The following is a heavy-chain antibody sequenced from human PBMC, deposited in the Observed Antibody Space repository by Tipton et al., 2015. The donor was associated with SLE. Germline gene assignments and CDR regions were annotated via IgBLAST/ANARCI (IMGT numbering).Heavy chain of an antibody. CDR3: ARGSTGYYYYGMDV. Sequence: TLSLTCAVYGGSFSSYYWGWIRQPPGKGLEWIGSIYYSGSTYYNPSLKSRVTISVDTSKNQFSLKLSSVTAADTAVYYCARGSTGYYYYGMDVWGQGTTVTVSS. CDR1: GGSFSSYY. CDR2: IYYSGST. D-gene: IGHD2-8*02. V-gene: IGHV4-39*07. J-gene: IGHJ6*02.